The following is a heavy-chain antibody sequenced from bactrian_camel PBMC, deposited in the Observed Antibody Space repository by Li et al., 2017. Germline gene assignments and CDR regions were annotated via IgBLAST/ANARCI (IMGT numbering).Heavy chain of an antibody. D-gene: IGHD2*01. CDR1: GFTSLSCG. Sequence: QLVESGGGSVQAGESLRLSCTAPGFTSLSCGMDWYRQAAGKQREWVSSISADGRTSYANSVKGRFAISSDKVKATVYLQMNSLKPEDTAMYYCTKCPLRGSYTDTFRYRGQGTQVTVS. V-gene: IGHV3S53*01. J-gene: IGHJ4*01. CDR3: TKCPLRGSYTDTFRY. CDR2: ISADGRT.